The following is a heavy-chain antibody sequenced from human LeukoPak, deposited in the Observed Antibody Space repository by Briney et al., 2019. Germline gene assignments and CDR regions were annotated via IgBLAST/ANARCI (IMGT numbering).Heavy chain of an antibody. Sequence: AAVKVSCKTSGYTFTNYGVSWVRQAPGQGLEWMGWISAYNGYTNYAQKLQGRVTMTTDTSTSTAYMELRSLRSDDTAVYYCAREGIGYIDYWGQGTLVTVSS. CDR1: GYTFTNYG. CDR2: ISAYNGYT. J-gene: IGHJ4*02. CDR3: AREGIGYIDY. V-gene: IGHV1-18*01.